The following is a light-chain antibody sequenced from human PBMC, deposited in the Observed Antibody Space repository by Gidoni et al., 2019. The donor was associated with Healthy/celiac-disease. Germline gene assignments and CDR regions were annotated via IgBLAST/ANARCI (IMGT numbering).Light chain of an antibody. V-gene: IGKV1-5*03. J-gene: IGKJ2*01. CDR1: QSISSW. CDR3: QQYNSYPYT. CDR2: KAS. Sequence: DIQMAQSPSTLSASVGDRVTINCRSSQSISSWLAWYQQKPGKAPTLLIYKASSLESEVPSRFSGSGSGTEFTLTISSLQPDDFATYYCQQYNSYPYTFGQGTKLEIK.